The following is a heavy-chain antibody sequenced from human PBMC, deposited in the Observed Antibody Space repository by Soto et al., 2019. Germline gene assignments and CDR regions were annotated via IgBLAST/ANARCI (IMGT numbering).Heavy chain of an antibody. CDR3: AKNPVGSGYDPNWFDP. D-gene: IGHD5-12*01. CDR1: GFTFDIRA. V-gene: IGHV3-23*01. Sequence: GGSLRLSCESSGFTFDIRAMSWVRQAPGKGLEWVGIISASGDTSYYADSVKGRFTISRDNSRNTLYLQMNGLRAEDAAVYYCAKNPVGSGYDPNWFDPWGRGTLVTVSS. CDR2: ISASGDTS. J-gene: IGHJ5*02.